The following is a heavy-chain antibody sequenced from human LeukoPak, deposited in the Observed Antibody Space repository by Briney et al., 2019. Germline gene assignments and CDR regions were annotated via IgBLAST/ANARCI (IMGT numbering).Heavy chain of an antibody. CDR3: ARGAPKYCSSTSCFGDYYYYGMDV. D-gene: IGHD2-2*01. CDR1: GGSFSSYS. CDR2: IIPIFGTA. J-gene: IGHJ6*02. V-gene: IGHV1-69*13. Sequence: SVKVSCKASGGSFSSYSITWVRQAPGQGLEWMGGIIPIFGTANYAQKFQGRVTITADESTSTAYMELSSLRSEGTAVYYCARGAPKYCSSTSCFGDYYYYGMDVWGQGTTVTVSS.